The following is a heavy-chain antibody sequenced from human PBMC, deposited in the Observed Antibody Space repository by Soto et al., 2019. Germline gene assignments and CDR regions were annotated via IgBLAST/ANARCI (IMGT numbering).Heavy chain of an antibody. J-gene: IGHJ3*02. Sequence: ASVRVSCKVSGYTLTELSMHWVRQAPGKGLEWMGGFDPEDGETIYAQRFQGRVTMTEDTSTDTAYMELSSLRSEDTAVYYCAIAYYDILTGPLDAFDIWGQGTMVTVSS. D-gene: IGHD3-9*01. CDR1: GYTLTELS. CDR2: FDPEDGET. V-gene: IGHV1-24*01. CDR3: AIAYYDILTGPLDAFDI.